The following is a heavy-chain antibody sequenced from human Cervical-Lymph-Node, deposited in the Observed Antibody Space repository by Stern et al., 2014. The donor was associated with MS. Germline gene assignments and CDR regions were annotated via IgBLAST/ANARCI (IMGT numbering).Heavy chain of an antibody. CDR3: AYRLRGGGDWFDP. CDR1: GVSLRNSEVG. V-gene: IGHV2-5*02. J-gene: IGHJ5*02. Sequence: QITLKESGPALVQPTQTLTLTCTFSGVSLRNSEVGVGWIRQPPGKALEWLALIYGDDNKHYNPSLKSRLTITKDPSKNQVVLTMTTTDPVDTATYYCAYRLRGGGDWFDPWGQGTLVTVSS. D-gene: IGHD3-16*01. CDR2: IYGDDNK.